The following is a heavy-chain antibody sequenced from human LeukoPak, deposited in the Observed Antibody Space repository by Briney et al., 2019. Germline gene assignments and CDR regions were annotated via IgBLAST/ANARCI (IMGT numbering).Heavy chain of an antibody. V-gene: IGHV3-33*06. CDR3: AKARDGYNSIDY. CDR2: IWYDGSNK. J-gene: IGHJ4*02. D-gene: IGHD5-24*01. Sequence: GGSLRLSCAASGFTFSSYGMHWFRQAPGKGLEWVAVIWYDGSNKYYADSVKGRFTISRDNSKNTLYLQMNSLRAEDTAVYYCAKARDGYNSIDYWGQGTLVTVSS. CDR1: GFTFSSYG.